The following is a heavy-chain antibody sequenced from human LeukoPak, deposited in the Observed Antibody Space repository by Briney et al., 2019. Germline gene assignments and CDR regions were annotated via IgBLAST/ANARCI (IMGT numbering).Heavy chain of an antibody. Sequence: GGSLRLSCAASGFTLSSYSMNWVRQAPGKGLEWVSSITSSSSYIYYADSVKGRFTISRDNSKHTVFLQMNSLRAEDTAVYYCARLNYDNTSYYSNYFEYWGQGTLVTVSS. CDR3: ARLNYDNTSYYSNYFEY. CDR1: GFTLSSYS. D-gene: IGHD3-22*01. CDR2: ITSSSSYI. J-gene: IGHJ4*02. V-gene: IGHV3-21*04.